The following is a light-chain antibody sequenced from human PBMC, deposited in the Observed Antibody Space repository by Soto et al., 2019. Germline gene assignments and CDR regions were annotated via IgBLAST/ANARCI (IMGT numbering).Light chain of an antibody. Sequence: EIVLTQSPATLSLSPGERATLSCRASQSVSSYLAWYQQQPGQAPRLLIYDASNRATGIPARFSGRGSGTDFPLTISSLEPEDFAVYYCQQRSNWLFTFGPGTKVDIK. V-gene: IGKV3-11*01. CDR1: QSVSSY. CDR3: QQRSNWLFT. CDR2: DAS. J-gene: IGKJ3*01.